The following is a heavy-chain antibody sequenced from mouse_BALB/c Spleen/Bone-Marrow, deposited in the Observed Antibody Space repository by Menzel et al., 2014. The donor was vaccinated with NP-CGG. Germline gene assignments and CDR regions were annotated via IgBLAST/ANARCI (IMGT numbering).Heavy chain of an antibody. CDR3: AFGNYDFDY. CDR1: GYAFSSXW. Sequence: QVTLKVSGAELVRPGSSVKISCKASGYAFSSXWXNWVXRRPXXGXXWIXXIYPGDGDTNYSGKFKGKATLTADESSSTAYMQLSSLTSEDSAVYFCAFGNYDFDYWGQGTTLTVSS. V-gene: IGHV1-80*01. CDR2: IYPGDGDT. J-gene: IGHJ2*01. D-gene: IGHD2-1*01.